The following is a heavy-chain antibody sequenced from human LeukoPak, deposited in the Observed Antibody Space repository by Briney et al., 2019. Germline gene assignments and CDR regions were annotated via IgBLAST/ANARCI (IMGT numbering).Heavy chain of an antibody. CDR2: TSYDGGNK. Sequence: PGRSLRLSCAASGFTFSTYGMHWVRQAPGKGLEWVAVTSYDGGNKYYADSVKGRFTISRDNSKNTLYLQMNSLRAEDTAVYYCARRSGDAFDIWGQGTMVTVSS. D-gene: IGHD6-25*01. J-gene: IGHJ3*02. V-gene: IGHV3-30*03. CDR3: ARRSGDAFDI. CDR1: GFTFSTYG.